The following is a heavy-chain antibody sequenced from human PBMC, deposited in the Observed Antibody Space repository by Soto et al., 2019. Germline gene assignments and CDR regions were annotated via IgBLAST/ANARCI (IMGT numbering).Heavy chain of an antibody. J-gene: IGHJ4*02. D-gene: IGHD3-9*01. Sequence: QVQLVQSGAEVKKPGSSVKVSCKASGGTFSSYTISWVRQAPGQGLEWMGRIIPILGIANYAQKFQGRVTITADKSTSTAYMELSSLRSEDTAVYYCASNRITILGHYSDYWGQGTLVTVSS. CDR3: ASNRITILGHYSDY. CDR1: GGTFSSYT. V-gene: IGHV1-69*02. CDR2: IIPILGIA.